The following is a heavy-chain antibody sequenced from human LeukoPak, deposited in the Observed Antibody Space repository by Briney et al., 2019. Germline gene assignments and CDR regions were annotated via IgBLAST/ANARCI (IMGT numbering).Heavy chain of an antibody. CDR3: ARASSSSSTPFDY. V-gene: IGHV4-34*01. Sequence: SETLSLTCAVYGGSFSGHYWTWIRQAPGKGLEWIGESTHTGSTNYNPSLKSRVTISVDTSKNQFSLKLSSVTAADTAVYYCARASSSSSTPFDYWGQGTLVTVSS. CDR1: GGSFSGHY. D-gene: IGHD6-6*01. CDR2: STHTGST. J-gene: IGHJ4*02.